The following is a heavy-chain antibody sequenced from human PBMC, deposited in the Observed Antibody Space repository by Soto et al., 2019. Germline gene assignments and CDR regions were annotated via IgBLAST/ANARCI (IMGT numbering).Heavy chain of an antibody. D-gene: IGHD3-10*01. CDR2: IWYDGSNK. CDR1: GFTFSSYG. J-gene: IGHJ6*03. CDR3: AREGRLGSGSYSYYYYYMDV. Sequence: GGSLRLSCAASGFTFSSYGMHWVRQAPGKGLEWVAVIWYDGSNKYYADSVKGRFTISRDNSKNTLYLQMNSLRAEDTAVYYCAREGRLGSGSYSYYYYYMDVWGKGTTVTVSS. V-gene: IGHV3-33*01.